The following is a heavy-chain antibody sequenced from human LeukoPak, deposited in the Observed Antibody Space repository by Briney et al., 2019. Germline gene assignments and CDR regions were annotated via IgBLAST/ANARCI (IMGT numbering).Heavy chain of an antibody. J-gene: IGHJ6*03. CDR2: ISWNSGSI. CDR3: AKGPPYSSYYHYYYMDV. V-gene: IGHV3-9*01. D-gene: IGHD4-11*01. Sequence: GRSLRLSCAASGFTFDDYAMHWVRQAPGKGLEWVSGISWNSGSIGYADSVKGRFTISRDNAKNSLYLQMNSLRAEDTALYYCAKGPPYSSYYHYYYMDVWGKGTTVTVSS. CDR1: GFTFDDYA.